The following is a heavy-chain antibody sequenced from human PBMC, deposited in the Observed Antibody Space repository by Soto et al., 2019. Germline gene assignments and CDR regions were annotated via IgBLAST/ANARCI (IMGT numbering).Heavy chain of an antibody. V-gene: IGHV3-30-3*01. CDR2: ISYYGSNK. CDR1: GFTFSSYA. CDR3: ARDGLGLVIQGAFDI. D-gene: IGHD5-18*01. Sequence: QVQLVESGGGVVQPGRSLRLSCAASGFTFSSYAMHWVRQAPGKGLEWVAVISYYGSNKYYADSVKGRFTISRDNSKNTLYLQMNSLRAEDTAVYYCARDGLGLVIQGAFDIWGRGTMVTVSS. J-gene: IGHJ3*02.